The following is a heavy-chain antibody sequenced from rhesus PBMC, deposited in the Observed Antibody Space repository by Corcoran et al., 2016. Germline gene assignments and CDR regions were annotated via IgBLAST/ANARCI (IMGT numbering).Heavy chain of an antibody. J-gene: IGHJ4*01. CDR2: VDPEDGEA. Sequence: EVQLVQSGAEVKQPGASVRISCKDAGYTFHDYYLHWGRSAPGQGLEWMGRVDPEDGEAIHAQKFQDRVTITADTSTDTAYMELSSLRSEDTAVYYCATRTSGSQFDYWGQGVLVTVSS. CDR3: ATRTSGSQFDY. D-gene: IGHD6-25*01. CDR1: GYTFHDYY. V-gene: IGHV1-111*02.